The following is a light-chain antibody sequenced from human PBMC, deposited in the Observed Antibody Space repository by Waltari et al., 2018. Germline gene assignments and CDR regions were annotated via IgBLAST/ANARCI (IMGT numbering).Light chain of an antibody. CDR2: RNG. CDR1: LSNIGANL. Sequence: QSVLTQPPSASGTPGQSVTISCSVSLSNIGANLVYWYQTVPGTAPKILIYRNGQRPSGVPDRFSASKSGTSASLAISGLRSEDEADYFCAAWDDSLSGHFVFGTGTKVIV. V-gene: IGLV1-47*01. CDR3: AAWDDSLSGHFV. J-gene: IGLJ1*01.